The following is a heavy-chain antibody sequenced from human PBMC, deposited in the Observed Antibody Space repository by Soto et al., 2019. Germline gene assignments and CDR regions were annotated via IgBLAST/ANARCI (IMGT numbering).Heavy chain of an antibody. CDR1: GGSFSGYY. V-gene: IGHV4-34*01. D-gene: IGHD4-17*01. CDR3: ARPTTVTTFYFGY. J-gene: IGHJ4*02. CDR2: INHSGST. Sequence: SETLSLTCAVYGGSFSGYYWSWIRQPPGKGLEWIGEINHSGSTNYNPSLKSRVTISVDTSKNQFSLKLSSVTAADTAVYYCARPTTVTTFYFGYWGQGTLVTVSS.